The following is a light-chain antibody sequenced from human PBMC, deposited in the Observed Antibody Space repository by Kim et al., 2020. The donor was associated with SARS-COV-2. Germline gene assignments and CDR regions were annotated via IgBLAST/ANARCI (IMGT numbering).Light chain of an antibody. V-gene: IGKV4-1*01. Sequence: STVNCKSSQCVLYSSNNEIYLCWYQQKPGQPPKLLIYWASTRESGVPDRFSGSGSGTDFTLTISSLQAEDVAVYYCQQYYSTPPTFGGGTKVDIK. CDR2: WAS. CDR1: QCVLYSSNNEIY. J-gene: IGKJ4*01. CDR3: QQYYSTPPT.